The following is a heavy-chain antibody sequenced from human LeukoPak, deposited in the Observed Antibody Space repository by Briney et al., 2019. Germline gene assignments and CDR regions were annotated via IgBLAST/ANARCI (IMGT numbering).Heavy chain of an antibody. CDR3: ARDWGSGSYIDY. V-gene: IGHV3-21*01. CDR1: GFTFSSYS. D-gene: IGHD3-16*01. J-gene: IGHJ4*02. CDR2: ISSSSSYI. Sequence: PGGSLRLSCAASGFTFSSYSMNWVRQAPGKGLEWVSSISSSSSYIYYADSVKGRFTVSRDNAKNSLYLQMNSLRAEDTAVYYCARDWGSGSYIDYWGQGTLVTVSS.